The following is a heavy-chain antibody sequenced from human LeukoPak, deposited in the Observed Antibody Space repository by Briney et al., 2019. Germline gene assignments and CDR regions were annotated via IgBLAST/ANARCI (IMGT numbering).Heavy chain of an antibody. J-gene: IGHJ3*02. CDR2: IRYDGSNK. CDR3: AKDGGLGYDFWSGYYDAFDI. CDR1: GFTFSSYG. V-gene: IGHV3-30*02. Sequence: GGSLRLSCAASGFTFSSYGMHWVRQAPGKGLEWVAFIRYDGSNKYYADSVKGRFTISRDNSKNTLYLQMNSLRAEDTAVYYCAKDGGLGYDFWSGYYDAFDIWGQGTMVTVSS. D-gene: IGHD3-3*01.